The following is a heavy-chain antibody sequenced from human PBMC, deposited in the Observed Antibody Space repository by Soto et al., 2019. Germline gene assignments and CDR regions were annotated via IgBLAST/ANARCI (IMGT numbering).Heavy chain of an antibody. CDR2: ISWNSGSI. V-gene: IGHV3-9*01. J-gene: IGHJ3*02. Sequence: EVQLVESGGGLVQPGRSLRLSCAASGFTFDDYAMHWVRQAPGKGLEWVSGISWNSGSIGYADSVKGRFTISRDNAKNALHLQIDSLRAEDTALYYCAKDGGDIAVPRGGAFDIWGQGTMVTVSS. CDR1: GFTFDDYA. CDR3: AKDGGDIAVPRGGAFDI. D-gene: IGHD5-12*01.